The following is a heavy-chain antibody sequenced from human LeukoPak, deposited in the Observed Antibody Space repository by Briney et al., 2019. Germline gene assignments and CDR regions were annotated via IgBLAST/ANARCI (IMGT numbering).Heavy chain of an antibody. CDR3: ARAATYSSSLAYYYMDV. V-gene: IGHV1-69*01. D-gene: IGHD6-6*01. J-gene: IGHJ6*03. Sequence: SVKVSCKASGGTFSSYAISWVRQAPGQGLEWMGGIIPIFGTANYAQKFQGRVTITADESTSTAYMELSSLRSEDTAVYYCARAATYSSSLAYYYMDVWGKGTTVTVSS. CDR2: IIPIFGTA. CDR1: GGTFSSYA.